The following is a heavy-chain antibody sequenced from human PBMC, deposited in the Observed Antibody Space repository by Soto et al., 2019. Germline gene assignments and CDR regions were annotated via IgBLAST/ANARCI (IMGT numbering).Heavy chain of an antibody. CDR3: ARHGFGSLHGLVDV. CDR2: IQYNGYS. V-gene: IGHV4-59*08. J-gene: IGHJ6*02. CDR1: GGSITNYY. D-gene: IGHD3-10*01. Sequence: QVQLQESGPGLVKPSETLSLTCTVSGGSITNYYCSWFRQPPGKRLEWIGYIQYNGYSAYILSLKRRVTMSMDTSKTQFSLMLESVTATDTAVYYCARHGFGSLHGLVDVWGQGTTVIVSS.